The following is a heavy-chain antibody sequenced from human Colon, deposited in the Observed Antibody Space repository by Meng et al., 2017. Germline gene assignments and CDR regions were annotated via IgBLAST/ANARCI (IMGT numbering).Heavy chain of an antibody. CDR3: ARGYLVVVPTAPNADY. CDR1: LYLFTDYY. D-gene: IGHD2-2*01. J-gene: IGHJ4*02. Sequence: ASSLIFSYAALYLFTDYYIHWVRQAPGQGLEWMGRINPNSGGTNYAQKFQGRVTMTRDTSSSTAYMELSRLRSDDTAVYYCARGYLVVVPTAPNADYWGQGTLVTVSS. V-gene: IGHV1-2*06. CDR2: INPNSGGT.